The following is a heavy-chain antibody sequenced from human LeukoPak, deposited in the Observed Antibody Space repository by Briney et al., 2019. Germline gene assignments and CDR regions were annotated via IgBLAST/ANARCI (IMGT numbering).Heavy chain of an antibody. J-gene: IGHJ5*02. CDR2: INHSGIA. D-gene: IGHD3-3*01. CDR1: GGSFSGYN. Sequence: PSETLSLICAVYGGSFSGYNWSWFRQPPGKGLEWIGEINHSGIANHNPSVTSRAAISVDTSKTQFSLNLSSVTAADTAMYYCARGQDGRPRMTISAVVLTGGRFDPWGQGTLVTVSS. CDR3: ARGQDGRPRMTISAVVLTGGRFDP. V-gene: IGHV4-34*04.